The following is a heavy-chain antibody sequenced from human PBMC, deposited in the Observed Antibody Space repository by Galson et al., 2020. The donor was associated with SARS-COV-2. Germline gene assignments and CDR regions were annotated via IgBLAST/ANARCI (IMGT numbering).Heavy chain of an antibody. J-gene: IGHJ4*02. CDR1: GFTFSSYA. V-gene: IGHV3-30*01. D-gene: IGHD6-6*01. CDR2: ISYDGSNK. CDR3: ARDLKIDSSSPRD. Sequence: GGSLRLSCAASGFTFSSYAMHWVRQAPGKGLEWVAVISYDGSNKYYADSVKGRFTISRDNSKNTLYLQMNSLRAEDTAVYYCARDLKIDSSSPRDWGQGTLVTVSS.